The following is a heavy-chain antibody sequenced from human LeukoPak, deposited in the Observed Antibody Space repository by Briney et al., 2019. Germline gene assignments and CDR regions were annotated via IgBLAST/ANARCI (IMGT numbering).Heavy chain of an antibody. CDR3: ARDYAGVAAIYYFDF. CDR1: GYTFTGYY. J-gene: IGHJ4*02. Sequence: ASVKVSCKASGYTFTGYYMHWVRQAPGQRPEWMGWINAGSGSTKFSQKFQDRVTITRDTSASTAYMELSSLGSEDTAIYYCARDYAGVAAIYYFDFWGQGTLVTVSS. V-gene: IGHV1-3*01. CDR2: INAGSGST. D-gene: IGHD3-16*01.